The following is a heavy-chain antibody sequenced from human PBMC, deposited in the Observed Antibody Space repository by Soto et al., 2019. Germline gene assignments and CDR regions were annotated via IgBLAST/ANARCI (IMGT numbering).Heavy chain of an antibody. J-gene: IGHJ5*02. CDR2: IIPIFGTA. CDR3: ERDVYASSGKSGNWFDP. V-gene: IGHV1-69*12. Sequence: QVQLVQSGAEVKKPGSSVKVSCKASGGTFSSYAISWVRQAPGQGLEWMGGIIPIFGTANYAQKLQGRVTITADEPTSTAYMELSSLRSEDTAVYCCERDVYASSGKSGNWFDPWGQGTLVTVSS. CDR1: GGTFSSYA. D-gene: IGHD3-22*01.